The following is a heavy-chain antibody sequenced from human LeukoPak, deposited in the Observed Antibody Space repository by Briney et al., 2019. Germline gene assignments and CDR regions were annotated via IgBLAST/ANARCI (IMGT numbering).Heavy chain of an antibody. CDR3: AREGYYDFWSGYEYYFDY. CDR1: GFTFSSYA. D-gene: IGHD3-3*01. J-gene: IGHJ4*02. CDR2: ISYDGSNK. Sequence: GGSLRLSCAASGFTFSSYAMHWVRQAPGKGLEWVAVISYDGSNKYYADSAKGRFTISRDNSKNTLYLQMNSLRAEDTAVYYCAREGYYDFWSGYEYYFDYWGQGTLVTVSS. V-gene: IGHV3-30*04.